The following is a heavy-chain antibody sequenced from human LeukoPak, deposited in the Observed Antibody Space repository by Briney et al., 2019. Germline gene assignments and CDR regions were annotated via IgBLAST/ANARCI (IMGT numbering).Heavy chain of an antibody. CDR1: GFIFSSYG. CDR2: INTSGGTT. Sequence: PGGSLRLSCAASGFIFSSYGMSWVRQAPGKGLEWVSGINTSGGTTYYADSVKGRFTISRDNSKNTLYLQMNSLRADDTAAYYCAKDPPTVMANAFHIWGQGTMVTVSS. J-gene: IGHJ3*02. CDR3: AKDPPTVMANAFHI. D-gene: IGHD5-18*01. V-gene: IGHV3-23*01.